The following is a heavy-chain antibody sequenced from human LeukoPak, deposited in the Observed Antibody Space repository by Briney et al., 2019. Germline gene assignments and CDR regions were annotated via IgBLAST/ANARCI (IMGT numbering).Heavy chain of an antibody. CDR2: ISGSGGGT. D-gene: IGHD3-9*01. V-gene: IGHV3-23*01. Sequence: GGSLRLSCGASGFTFSSYAMSWVRQAPGKGLEWVSAISGSGGGTYYADSVKGRFTISRENSKNTLYSQMNSLRGEDRAVDYWATTQFHYDILTGYLIPDAFDIWGQGTMVTVSS. J-gene: IGHJ3*02. CDR1: GFTFSSYA. CDR3: ATTQFHYDILTGYLIPDAFDI.